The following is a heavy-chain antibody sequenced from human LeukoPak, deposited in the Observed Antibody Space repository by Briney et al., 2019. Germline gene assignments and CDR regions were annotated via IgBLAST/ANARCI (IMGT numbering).Heavy chain of an antibody. Sequence: PEGSLRLSCAASGFTLSSYAMSWVRQAPGKGLEWVSAISDTGNTYHADSVKGRFTISRDSSKNTLFLQMNRLRPEDAAVYYCAKAPVTTCRGAFCYPFDYWGLGTLVTVSS. D-gene: IGHD2-15*01. CDR3: AKAPVTTCRGAFCYPFDY. J-gene: IGHJ4*02. CDR1: GFTLSSYA. V-gene: IGHV3-23*01. CDR2: ISDTGNT.